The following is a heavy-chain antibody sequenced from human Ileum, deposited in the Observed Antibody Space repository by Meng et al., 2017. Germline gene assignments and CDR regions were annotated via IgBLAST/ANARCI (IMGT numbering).Heavy chain of an antibody. V-gene: IGHV3-30*03. CDR1: GCTFSSYG. J-gene: IGHJ4*02. Sequence: QVQRVESGGGVVQPGRSRRLSWAAAGCTFSSYGRSWVRQAPGKGLEWVAVISYVGSNKYYADSVKGRFTISRDNSKNTLFLQLASLRPDDMAVYYCARSGTADYNSSAYYPGFDYWGQGALVTVSS. CDR2: ISYVGSNK. D-gene: IGHD3-22*01. CDR3: ARSGTADYNSSAYYPGFDY.